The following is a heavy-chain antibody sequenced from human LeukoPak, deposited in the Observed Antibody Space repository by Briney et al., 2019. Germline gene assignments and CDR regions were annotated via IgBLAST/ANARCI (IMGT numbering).Heavy chain of an antibody. CDR2: INGDGSST. D-gene: IGHD5-24*01. J-gene: IGHJ4*02. V-gene: IGHV3-74*01. Sequence: GGSLRLSCAASGFTFSSYWMHWVRQAPGKGLVWVSRINGDGSSTSYADSVEGRFTISRDNAKNTLYLQMNSLRAEDTAVYYCAKSGYNRFDYWGQGTLVTVSS. CDR1: GFTFSSYW. CDR3: AKSGYNRFDY.